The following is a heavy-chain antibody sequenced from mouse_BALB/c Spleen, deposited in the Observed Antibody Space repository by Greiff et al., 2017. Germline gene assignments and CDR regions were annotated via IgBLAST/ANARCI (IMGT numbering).Heavy chain of an antibody. CDR2: IEPSDSYT. Sequence: VKLQQPGAELVKPGASVKLSCKASGYTFTSYWMHWVKQRPGQGLEWIGEIEPSDSYTNSDQKFKGKATLTVDKSSSTAYMQLSSLTSVDSAVYYCAREGYGNYACAYWGQGTLVTVSA. D-gene: IGHD2-1*01. V-gene: IGHV1-69*02. CDR1: GYTFTSYW. J-gene: IGHJ3*01. CDR3: AREGYGNYACAY.